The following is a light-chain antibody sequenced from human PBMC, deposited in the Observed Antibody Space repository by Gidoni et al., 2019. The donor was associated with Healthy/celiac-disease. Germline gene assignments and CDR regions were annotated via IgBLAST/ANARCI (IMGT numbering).Light chain of an antibody. CDR2: AAS. V-gene: IGKV1-39*01. Sequence: DIQLTQSPSSRSASVGDRVTITPRASQSISSHLNWYQQKPGKAPKLMNYAASSLQSGVPSRFSGSRSGKGFTLTSSSVQPEDVATYYWQQSYSTPPTFGQGTKVEIK. CDR1: QSISSH. CDR3: QQSYSTPPT. J-gene: IGKJ1*01.